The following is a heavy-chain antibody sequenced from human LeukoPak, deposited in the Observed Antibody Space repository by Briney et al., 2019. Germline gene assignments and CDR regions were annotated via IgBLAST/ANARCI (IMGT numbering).Heavy chain of an antibody. V-gene: IGHV3-7*01. CDR2: INQDGGAI. Sequence: GGSLRLSCIGSGFTFRKTWMMWVRQAPPKGRHWVADINQDGGAISYVYSVKGRFPISRDNAKTPLFLQMNSLRAEDTAIYYCATYVKWAAGDVWGQGTTVSVSS. J-gene: IGHJ6*02. CDR3: ATYVKWAAGDV. CDR1: GFTFRKTW. D-gene: IGHD1-26*01.